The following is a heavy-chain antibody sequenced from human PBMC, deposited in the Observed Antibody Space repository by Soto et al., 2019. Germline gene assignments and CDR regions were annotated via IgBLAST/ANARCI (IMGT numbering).Heavy chain of an antibody. J-gene: IGHJ4*02. Sequence: SVTVSCKASGGTFSSYAISWVRQAPGQGLEWMGGIIPIFGTANYAQKFQGRVTITADKSTSTAYMELSSLRSEDTAVYYCAVWFGESSFDYWGQGTLVTVSS. CDR3: AVWFGESSFDY. D-gene: IGHD3-10*01. CDR1: GGTFSSYA. V-gene: IGHV1-69*06. CDR2: IIPIFGTA.